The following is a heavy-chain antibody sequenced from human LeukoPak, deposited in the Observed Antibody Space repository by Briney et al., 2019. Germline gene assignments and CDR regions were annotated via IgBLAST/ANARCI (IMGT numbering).Heavy chain of an antibody. CDR3: ARSWVTGYGTVLDY. CDR2: IYPGDSDT. D-gene: IGHD2-21*02. V-gene: IGHV5-51*01. Sequence: GESPKISCKGSGYSFTTYWIGWVRQMPGKGLEWVGIIYPGDSDTRYSPSFQGQVTISADKSISTAYLQWSSLKASDSAMYYCARSWVTGYGTVLDYWGQGTLVTVSS. CDR1: GYSFTTYW. J-gene: IGHJ4*02.